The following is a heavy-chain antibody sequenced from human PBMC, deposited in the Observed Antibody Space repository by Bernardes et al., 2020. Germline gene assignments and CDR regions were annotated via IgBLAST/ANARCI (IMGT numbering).Heavy chain of an antibody. D-gene: IGHD2-2*01. Sequence: SVKVSCKASGGTFSSYAISWVRQAPGQGLEWMGGIIPIFGTANYAQKFQGRVTITADKSTSTAYMELSSLRSEDTAVYYCARSPSVVPAAIEYYYMDVWGKGTTVTVSS. CDR2: IIPIFGTA. V-gene: IGHV1-69*06. J-gene: IGHJ6*03. CDR3: ARSPSVVPAAIEYYYMDV. CDR1: GGTFSSYA.